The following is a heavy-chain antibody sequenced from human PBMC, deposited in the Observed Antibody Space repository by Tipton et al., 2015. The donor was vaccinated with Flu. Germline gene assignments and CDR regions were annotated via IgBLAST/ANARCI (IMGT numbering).Heavy chain of an antibody. V-gene: IGHV4-59*01. D-gene: IGHD1-7*01. CDR1: GGSISSYY. CDR3: ARVPHRITGTTGRAPYYYGMDV. CDR2: IYYSGST. J-gene: IGHJ6*02. Sequence: TLSLTCTVSGGSISSYYWSWIRQPPGKGLEWIGYIYYSGSTNYNPSLKSRVTISVDTSKNQFSLRLSSVTAADTAVYYCARVPHRITGTTGRAPYYYGMDVWGQGTTVPVSS.